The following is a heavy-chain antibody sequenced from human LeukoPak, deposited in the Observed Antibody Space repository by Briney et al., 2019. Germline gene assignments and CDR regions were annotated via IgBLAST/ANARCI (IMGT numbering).Heavy chain of an antibody. J-gene: IGHJ4*02. CDR2: IIPIFGTA. CDR1: GGTFSSYA. Sequence: GASVKVSCKASGGTFSSYAISWVRQAPGQGLEWMGGIIPIFGTANYAQKFQGRVTITADESTSTAYMELSSLRSEDTAVYYCAREVVVAATGGDFYFDYWGQGTLVTVSS. D-gene: IGHD2-15*01. CDR3: AREVVVAATGGDFYFDY. V-gene: IGHV1-69*13.